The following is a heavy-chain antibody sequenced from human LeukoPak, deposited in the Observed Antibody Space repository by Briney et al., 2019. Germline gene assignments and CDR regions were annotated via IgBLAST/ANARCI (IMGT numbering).Heavy chain of an antibody. CDR3: ASLNTRWFDY. D-gene: IGHD6-13*01. CDR2: ISGSGGST. CDR1: GLSFGSYA. J-gene: IGHJ4*02. Sequence: GGSLRPACAVSGLSFGSYAMSWVRQAPGEWLEWVSAISGSGGSTYYADSVKGRFTISRDNSKNTLYLQMNSLRAEDTAVYYCASLNTRWFDYWGQGTLVTVSS. V-gene: IGHV3-23*01.